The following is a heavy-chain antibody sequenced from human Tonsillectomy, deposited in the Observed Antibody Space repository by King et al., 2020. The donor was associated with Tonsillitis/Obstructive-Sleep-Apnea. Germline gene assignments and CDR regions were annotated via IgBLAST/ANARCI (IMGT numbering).Heavy chain of an antibody. D-gene: IGHD1/OR15-1a*01. CDR2: INHSGST. J-gene: IGHJ6*03. Sequence: VQLPQWGAGLLKPSETLSLTCAVYGGSFSGYYWSWLRQPPGKGLEWIGEINHSGSTNYNPSLKSRVAISVDTSKNQFSLKLSSVTAADTDVYYCARATSYNYMDVWGKGTTVTVSS. V-gene: IGHV4-34*01. CDR3: ARATSYNYMDV. CDR1: GGSFSGYY.